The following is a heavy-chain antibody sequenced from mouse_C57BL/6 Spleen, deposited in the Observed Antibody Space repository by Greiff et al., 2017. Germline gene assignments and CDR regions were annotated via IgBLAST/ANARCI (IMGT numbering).Heavy chain of an antibody. CDR3: ARQTTVVAHFDY. CDR2: ISSGGSYT. Sequence: EVNVVESGGDLVKPGGSLKLSCAASGFTFSSYGMSWVRQTPDKRLEWVATISSGGSYTYYPDSVKGRFTISRDNAKNTLYLQMSSLKSEDTAMYYCARQTTVVAHFDYWGQGTTLTVSS. CDR1: GFTFSSYG. J-gene: IGHJ2*01. V-gene: IGHV5-6*01. D-gene: IGHD1-1*01.